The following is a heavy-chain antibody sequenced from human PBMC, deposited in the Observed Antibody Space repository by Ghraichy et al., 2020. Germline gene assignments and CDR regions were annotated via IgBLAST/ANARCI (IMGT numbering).Heavy chain of an antibody. Sequence: GSLRLSCAASGFTFSSYAMHWVRQAPGKGLYWVAVISYDGSNKYYADSVKGRFTISRDNSKNTLYLQMNSLRAEDTAVYYCARDIKSSSWSYYYYAMDVWGQGTTVTVSS. J-gene: IGHJ6*02. CDR3: ARDIKSSSWSYYYYAMDV. D-gene: IGHD6-13*01. CDR1: GFTFSSYA. V-gene: IGHV3-30-3*01. CDR2: ISYDGSNK.